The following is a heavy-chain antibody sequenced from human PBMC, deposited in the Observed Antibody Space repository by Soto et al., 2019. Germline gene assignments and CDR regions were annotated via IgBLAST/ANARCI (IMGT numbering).Heavy chain of an antibody. J-gene: IGHJ3*02. CDR1: GFTFSDYS. D-gene: IGHD4-17*01. CDR2: IRSTDSSI. V-gene: IGHV3-11*01. Sequence: QEQLVESGGGLVKPGVSLRLSCAASGFTFSDYSMSWIRQAPGKGLEWISYIRSTDSSIFYADSVKGRFTISRDNARSSLYLQMDSLRAEDTAVYYCARRSAVTTSHSFDIWGQGTMVTASS. CDR3: ARRSAVTTSHSFDI.